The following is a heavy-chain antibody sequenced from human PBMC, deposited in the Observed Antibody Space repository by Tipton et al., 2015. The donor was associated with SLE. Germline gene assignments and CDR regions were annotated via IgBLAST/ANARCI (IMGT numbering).Heavy chain of an antibody. V-gene: IGHV4-34*01. Sequence: TLSLTCDVKGGSFSGYYWSWFRQPPGEGLEWIGEINHSGSTIFNPSLKSRVTISLDTSKNQFSLNVTSVTAADTAIYYCARQARYEYYYGFDVWGQGTTVTVSS. CDR2: INHSGST. CDR1: GGSFSGYY. D-gene: IGHD2-2*01. J-gene: IGHJ6*02. CDR3: ARQARYEYYYGFDV.